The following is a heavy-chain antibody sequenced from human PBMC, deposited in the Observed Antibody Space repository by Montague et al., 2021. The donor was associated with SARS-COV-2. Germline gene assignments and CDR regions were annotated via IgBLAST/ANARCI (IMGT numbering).Heavy chain of an antibody. D-gene: IGHD5-18*01. CDR3: ARVRHSYGYLSAFDI. V-gene: IGHV3-11*01. CDR2: ISSSGSTI. Sequence: SLRLSCAASGFTFSDYYMSWIRQAPGKRLEWVSYISSSGSTIYYADSVKGRFTISRDNAKNSLYLQMNSLRAEDTAVYYCARVRHSYGYLSAFDIWGQGTMVTVSS. J-gene: IGHJ3*02. CDR1: GFTFSDYY.